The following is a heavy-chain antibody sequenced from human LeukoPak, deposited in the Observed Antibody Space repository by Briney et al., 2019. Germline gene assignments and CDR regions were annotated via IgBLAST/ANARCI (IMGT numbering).Heavy chain of an antibody. CDR1: GGTFSSYA. J-gene: IGHJ2*01. Sequence: GASVKVSCKASGGTFSSYAISWVRQAPGQGLEWVGGVIPIFGTANYAQKFQGRVTITADESTSTAYMELSSLRSEDTAVYYWATDFGERYSSPDWYFDLWGRGTLVTVSS. CDR2: VIPIFGTA. V-gene: IGHV1-69*13. CDR3: ATDFGERYSSPDWYFDL. D-gene: IGHD3-16*01.